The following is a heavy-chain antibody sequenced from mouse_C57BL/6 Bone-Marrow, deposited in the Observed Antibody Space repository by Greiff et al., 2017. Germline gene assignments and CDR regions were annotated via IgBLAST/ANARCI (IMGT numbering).Heavy chain of an antibody. D-gene: IGHD1-1*01. V-gene: IGHV5-9*01. J-gene: IGHJ1*03. CDR2: ISGGGGNT. CDR1: GFTFSSYT. Sequence: EVHLVESGGGLVKPGGSLKLSCAASGFTFSSYTMSWVRQTPEKRLQWVAAISGGGGNTYYPDSVKGRFTISRDKDKNILYLQMSSLRSEDTDLYYCSRQVTTVLATKYFDVWGTGTTVTVSS. CDR3: SRQVTTVLATKYFDV.